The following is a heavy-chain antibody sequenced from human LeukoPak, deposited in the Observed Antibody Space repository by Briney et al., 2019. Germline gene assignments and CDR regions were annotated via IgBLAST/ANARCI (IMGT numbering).Heavy chain of an antibody. CDR3: ARMILLLGDVLTVPPRGFDY. J-gene: IGHJ4*02. V-gene: IGHV1-18*01. Sequence: ASVKVSCKASGYTFTTYGISWVRQAPGQGLEGLGRISVYNGNTNYAQKHQGRVTMTTDTSTSTAYMELRSLRSDDTAVYYCARMILLLGDVLTVPPRGFDYWGQGTLVTVSS. CDR2: ISVYNGNT. CDR1: GYTFTTYG. D-gene: IGHD3-9*01.